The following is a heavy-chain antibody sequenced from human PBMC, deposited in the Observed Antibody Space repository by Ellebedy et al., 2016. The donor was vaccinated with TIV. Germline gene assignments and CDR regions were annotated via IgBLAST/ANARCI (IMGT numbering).Heavy chain of an antibody. CDR2: INPNSGGT. D-gene: IGHD6-19*01. J-gene: IGHJ5*02. Sequence: AASVKVSCKASGYTFTSYGISWVRQAPGQGLEWMGWINPNSGGTNYAQKFQGWVTITRDTSISTAYMELSRLRSDDTAVYYCARGGVPSGWSNWFDAWGQGTLVTVSS. CDR3: ARGGVPSGWSNWFDA. CDR1: GYTFTSYG. V-gene: IGHV1-2*04.